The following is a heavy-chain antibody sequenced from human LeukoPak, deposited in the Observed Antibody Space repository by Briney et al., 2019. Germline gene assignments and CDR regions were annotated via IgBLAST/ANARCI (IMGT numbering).Heavy chain of an antibody. CDR1: GYTFTSYG. CDR2: ISAYNGNT. Sequence: ASVEVSCEASGYTFTSYGISWVRQAPGQGLEWMGWISAYNGNTNYAQKLQGRVTMTTDTSTSTAYMELRSLRTDDTAVYYCAREPRLGGNDYWGQGTLVTVSS. J-gene: IGHJ4*02. V-gene: IGHV1-18*01. D-gene: IGHD4-23*01. CDR3: AREPRLGGNDY.